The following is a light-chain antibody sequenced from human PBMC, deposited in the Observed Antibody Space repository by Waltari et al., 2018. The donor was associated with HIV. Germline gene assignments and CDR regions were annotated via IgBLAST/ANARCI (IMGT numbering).Light chain of an antibody. CDR3: GTWDTSLSAGV. CDR1: RPNIPNNY. V-gene: IGLV1-51*01. J-gene: IGLJ2*01. Sequence: QSVLTQPPAVSAAPGQTVTISCSGTRPNIPNNYVSWYQQLPGTAPKLLIYDNNRRSSGIPDRFSGSKSGTSATLAIAGLQTGDEADYYCGTWDTSLSAGVFGGGTKVTVL. CDR2: DNN.